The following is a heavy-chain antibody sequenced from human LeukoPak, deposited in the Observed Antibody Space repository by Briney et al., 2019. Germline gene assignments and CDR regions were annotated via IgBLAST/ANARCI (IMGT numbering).Heavy chain of an antibody. CDR2: IHHSGTT. Sequence: SETLSLTCAVYGGSFSDSYWTWIRQRPGKGLEWIGEIHHSGTTNFNPSLQSRVSISVDTAKNQYFLRVASMTAADTALYYCARGRKVSGVRRINWARHENYFFYYIDVWGKGTSVSVSS. J-gene: IGHJ6*03. CDR3: ARGRKVSGVRRINWARHENYFFYYIDV. D-gene: IGHD1-14*01. CDR1: GGSFSDSY. V-gene: IGHV4-34*01.